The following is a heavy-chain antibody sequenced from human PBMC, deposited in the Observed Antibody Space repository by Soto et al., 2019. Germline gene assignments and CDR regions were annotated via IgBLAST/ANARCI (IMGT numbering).Heavy chain of an antibody. CDR1: GFTFSSYA. CDR2: ISGSGGST. J-gene: IGHJ6*02. V-gene: IGHV3-23*01. CDR3: AGYCSGGSCRDYYYYGMDV. Sequence: GGSLRLSCAASGFTFSSYAMSWVRQAPGKGLEWVSAISGSGGSTYYADSVKGRFTISRDNSKNTLYLQMNSLRAENTAVYYCAGYCSGGSCRDYYYYGMDVWGQGTTVTVSS. D-gene: IGHD2-15*01.